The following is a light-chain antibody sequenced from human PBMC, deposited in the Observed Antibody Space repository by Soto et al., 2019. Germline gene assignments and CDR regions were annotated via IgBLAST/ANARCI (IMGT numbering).Light chain of an antibody. CDR1: QSIYSN. CDR2: GAS. V-gene: IGKV3-15*01. J-gene: IGKJ2*01. CDR3: QQYNNWPPNT. Sequence: IVMTQSPATLSVSPGERATLSCRASQSIYSNLAWYQQKPGQAPRLLIYGASTRATGIPARFSGSGSGTEFTLTISSLQSEDFAVYYCQQYNNWPPNTFGQGTKLEIK.